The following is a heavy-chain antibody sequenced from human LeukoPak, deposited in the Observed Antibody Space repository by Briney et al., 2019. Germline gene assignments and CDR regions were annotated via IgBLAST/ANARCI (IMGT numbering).Heavy chain of an antibody. D-gene: IGHD2-2*01. V-gene: IGHV3-30*04. J-gene: IGHJ4*02. Sequence: GRSLRLSCAASGFNLSTYAIHWVRQAPDKGLESVAVISFDGKKYYADSVTGRFTISRDNSKSMLYLQMNSLRPEDTAIYYCARDPGSGYCSSTASCYRMTYFDYWGQGTLVTVSS. CDR1: GFNLSTYA. CDR2: ISFDGKK. CDR3: ARDPGSGYCSSTASCYRMTYFDY.